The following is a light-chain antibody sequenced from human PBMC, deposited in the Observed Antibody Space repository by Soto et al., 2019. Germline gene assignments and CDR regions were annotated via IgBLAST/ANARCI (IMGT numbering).Light chain of an antibody. CDR2: GAS. CDR1: QTISSD. CDR3: QQYNYWPPVT. V-gene: IGKV3-15*01. Sequence: EIVMTQSAATLSVSPGERATLSCRASQTISSDLAWYQQKPGQAPRLLIYGASTRATGIPARFSGSGSGTEFTLTIRSLQSEDFAVYYCQQYNYWPPVTFGVGTKVEI. J-gene: IGKJ4*01.